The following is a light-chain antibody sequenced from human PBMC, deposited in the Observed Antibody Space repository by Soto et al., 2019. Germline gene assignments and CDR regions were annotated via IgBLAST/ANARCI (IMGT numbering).Light chain of an antibody. CDR1: PVVSSSN. CDR2: WET. J-gene: IGKJ1*01. V-gene: IGKV3-20*01. CDR3: QLYGS. Sequence: LTQSPASRSLYLEERATLSCRSTPVVSSSNLAWYQKKPGQALKLVIYWETGRASGIRDRVSGSGSGTDFTRTISRLEPEDFAVYYCQLYGSFGQGTKVDIK.